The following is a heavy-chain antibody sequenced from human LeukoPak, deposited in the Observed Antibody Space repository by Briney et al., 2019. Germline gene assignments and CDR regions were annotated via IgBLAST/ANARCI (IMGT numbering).Heavy chain of an antibody. V-gene: IGHV4-39*07. CDR1: GGSISSSSYY. J-gene: IGHJ4*02. Sequence: SETLSLTCTVSGGSISSSSYYWGWIRQPPGKGLEWIGSIYYSGSTYYNPSLKSRVTISADTSKNQFSLKLSSVTAADTAVYYCARNRQLYYFDYWGQGTLVTVSS. D-gene: IGHD6-13*01. CDR2: IYYSGST. CDR3: ARNRQLYYFDY.